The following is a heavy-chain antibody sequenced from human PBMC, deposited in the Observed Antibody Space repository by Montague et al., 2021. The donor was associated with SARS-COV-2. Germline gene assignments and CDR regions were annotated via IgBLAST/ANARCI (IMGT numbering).Heavy chain of an antibody. CDR3: AGILSYYYGMDV. CDR1: GFTLSSYG. CDR2: IWYDGSNK. Sequence: SLRLSCAASGFTLSSYGMHWVRQAPGKGLEWVAVIWYDGSNKYYADSVRGRFTISRDNSKNTLYLQMNSLRAEDTAVYYCAGILSYYYGMDVWGQGTTVTVSS. J-gene: IGHJ6*02. D-gene: IGHD2-15*01. V-gene: IGHV3-33*01.